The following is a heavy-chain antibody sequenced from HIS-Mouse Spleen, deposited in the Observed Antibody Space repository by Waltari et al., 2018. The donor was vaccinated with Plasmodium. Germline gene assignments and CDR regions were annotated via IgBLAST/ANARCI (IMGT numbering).Heavy chain of an antibody. CDR1: GFTFRSYW. CDR2: IKQDGSEK. J-gene: IGHJ2*01. D-gene: IGHD6-13*01. Sequence: EVQLVASVGGLVQPGGSVRLSCAASGFTFRSYWITWVRQAPGKGLEGVANIKQDGSEKYYVDSVKGRFTISRDNAKNSLYLQMNSLRAEDTAVYYCASSWYWYFDLWGRGTLVTVSS. V-gene: IGHV3-7*01. CDR3: ASSWYWYFDL.